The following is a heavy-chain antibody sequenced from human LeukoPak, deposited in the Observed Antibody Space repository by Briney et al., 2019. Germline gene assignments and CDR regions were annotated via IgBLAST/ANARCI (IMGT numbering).Heavy chain of an antibody. Sequence: SETLSLTCTVSGGSISFYYWSWIRQPPGKRLEWIGYIFTSGSTSYNPSLKSRVTISVDTSKNQVSLKLSSVTAADTAVYYCARHQQQLVRGYDYWGQGTLVTVSS. CDR3: ARHQQQLVRGYDY. CDR1: GGSISFYY. D-gene: IGHD6-13*01. V-gene: IGHV4-4*09. J-gene: IGHJ4*02. CDR2: IFTSGST.